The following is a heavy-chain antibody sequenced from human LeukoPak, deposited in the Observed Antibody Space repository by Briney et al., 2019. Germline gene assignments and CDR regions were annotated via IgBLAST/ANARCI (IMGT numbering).Heavy chain of an antibody. Sequence: SETLSLTCTVSGGSISDHYWSWIRQPPGKGLEWIGHIYGSGSTNYNPSLKSRVTLSVDTSKNQFSLKLSSVTAADTAVYYCAREGTSGTHLNWFDPWGQGTLVTVSS. V-gene: IGHV4-59*11. CDR3: AREGTSGTHLNWFDP. CDR2: IYGSGST. D-gene: IGHD1-1*01. J-gene: IGHJ5*02. CDR1: GGSISDHY.